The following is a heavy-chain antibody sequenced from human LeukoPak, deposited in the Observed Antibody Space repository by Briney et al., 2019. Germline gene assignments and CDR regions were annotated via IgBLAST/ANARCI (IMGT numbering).Heavy chain of an antibody. CDR3: ARGVMATILTPFDY. D-gene: IGHD5-24*01. CDR2: INPSGGNT. Sequence: ASVKVSCKASGYTFTSSYMHWVRQAPGQGLEWMGIINPSGGNTTYAQKFQGRVTMTRDMSTSTVYMELSSLRSEDTAVYYCARGVMATILTPFDYWGQGTLVTVSS. CDR1: GYTFTSSY. V-gene: IGHV1-46*01. J-gene: IGHJ4*02.